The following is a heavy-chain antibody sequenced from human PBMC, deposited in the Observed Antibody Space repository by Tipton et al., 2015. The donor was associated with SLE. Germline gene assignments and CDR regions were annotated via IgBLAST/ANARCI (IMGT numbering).Heavy chain of an antibody. J-gene: IGHJ5*02. CDR1: GYFISSGYY. CDR2: INHSGST. V-gene: IGHV4-38-2*01. CDR3: AVSGQLAH. Sequence: TLSLTCVVSGYFISSGYYWSWIRQPPGKGLEWIGEINHSGSTSYNPSLKSRVTISVDTSKNQFSLKLSSLTAADTAVYYCAVSGQLAHWGQGTVVTVSS. D-gene: IGHD3-10*01.